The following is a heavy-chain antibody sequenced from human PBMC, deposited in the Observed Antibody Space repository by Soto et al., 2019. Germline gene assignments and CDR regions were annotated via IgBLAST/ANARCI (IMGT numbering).Heavy chain of an antibody. CDR3: TTDLGLARLREYYGMDV. CDR2: IKSKTDGGTT. J-gene: IGHJ6*02. Sequence: PGGSLRLSCAASGFTFSNAWMNWVRQAPGKGLEWVGRIKSKTDGGTTDYAAPVKGRFTISRDDSKNTLYLQMNSLKTEDTAVYYCTTDLGLARLREYYGMDVWGQGTTVTVSS. CDR1: GFTFSNAW. D-gene: IGHD4-17*01. V-gene: IGHV3-15*07.